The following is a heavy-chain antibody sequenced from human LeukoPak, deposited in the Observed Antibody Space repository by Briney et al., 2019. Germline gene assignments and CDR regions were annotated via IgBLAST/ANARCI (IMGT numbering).Heavy chain of an antibody. CDR1: GFTFSTYW. V-gene: IGHV3-74*01. J-gene: IGHJ4*02. Sequence: PGGSLRLSCAASGFTFSTYWMHCVRQEPGKGLVWVSRISHDGSTTNYADSVKGRFTISRDNAKNTLYLQMNSLRAEDTAVYYCARDGRAIYYFDYWGQGTLVTVSS. D-gene: IGHD3-9*01. CDR3: ARDGRAIYYFDY. CDR2: ISHDGSTT.